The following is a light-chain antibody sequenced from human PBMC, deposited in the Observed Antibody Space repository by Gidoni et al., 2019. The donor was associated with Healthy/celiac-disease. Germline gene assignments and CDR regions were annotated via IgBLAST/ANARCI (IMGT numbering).Light chain of an antibody. Sequence: IVLTQSPATLSLSPGESATLSCRASQSVSSSCLAWYQQKPGQAPRLLIYGASSRATDIPDRFSGSGSGTDFTLTISRLEPEDFAVYYCQQYGSSPPNTFGQGTKLEIK. CDR1: QSVSSSC. CDR3: QQYGSSPPNT. V-gene: IGKV3-20*01. J-gene: IGKJ2*01. CDR2: GAS.